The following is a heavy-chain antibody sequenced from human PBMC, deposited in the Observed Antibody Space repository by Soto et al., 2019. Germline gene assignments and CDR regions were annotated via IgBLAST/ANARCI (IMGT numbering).Heavy chain of an antibody. Sequence: QVQLVESGGGVVQPGRSLRLVCGASGLTFMSHDMQWVRQAPGKGLEWVAGIANDGRYKYDANSVKGRFTISRDNSKNAVDLQMSSLRTDDSAVYYCVNGRREWLSLPGFESWGQGSLVTVSS. J-gene: IGHJ4*02. CDR2: IANDGRYK. CDR1: GLTFMSHD. CDR3: VNGRREWLSLPGFES. V-gene: IGHV3-30*18. D-gene: IGHD3-22*01.